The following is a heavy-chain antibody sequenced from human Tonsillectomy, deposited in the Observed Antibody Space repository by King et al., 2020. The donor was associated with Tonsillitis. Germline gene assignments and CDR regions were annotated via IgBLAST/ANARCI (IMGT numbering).Heavy chain of an antibody. CDR1: GFTFSYYW. CDR2: IKGDGSKK. V-gene: IGHV3-7*03. J-gene: IGHJ3*02. Sequence: VQLVESGGGLVQPGESLSLSCAGSGFTFSYYWMTWVRQAPGRGLEWVANIKGDGSKKYYLDSVKDRFTISRDNAKNSLYLQMNSLRVDDTAVYFCARDVQSSDGSGFYDAFDIWGQGTMVTVSS. CDR3: ARDVQSSDGSGFYDAFDI. D-gene: IGHD3-22*01.